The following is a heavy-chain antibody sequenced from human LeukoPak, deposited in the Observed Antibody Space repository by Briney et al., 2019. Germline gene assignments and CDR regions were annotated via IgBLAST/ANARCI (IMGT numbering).Heavy chain of an antibody. J-gene: IGHJ3*02. CDR1: GYSFTSYW. CDR2: IYPGDSDT. D-gene: IGHD2-15*01. V-gene: IGHV5-51*01. Sequence: GESLKISCKGSGYSFTSYWIGWVRQLPGKGLEWMGIIYPGDSDTRYGPSFQGQVTISADKSISTAYLQWSSLQASDTAIYYCARQRVIAAIRAFDIWGQGTVVTVSS. CDR3: ARQRVIAAIRAFDI.